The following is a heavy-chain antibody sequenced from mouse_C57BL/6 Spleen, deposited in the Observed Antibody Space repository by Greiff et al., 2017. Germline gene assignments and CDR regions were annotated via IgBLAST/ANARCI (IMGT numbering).Heavy chain of an antibody. CDR2: ISYDGSN. Sequence: DVQLQESGPGLVKPAQSLSLTCSVTGYSITSGYYWNWIRQFPGNKLEWMGYISYDGSNNYNPSLKNRSSITRDTSNNQFFLKLNSLTTEDTATYYCARGYDGSSYWYFDGWGTGTTVTVSS. CDR1: GYSITSGYY. V-gene: IGHV3-6*01. J-gene: IGHJ1*03. CDR3: ARGYDGSSYWYFDG. D-gene: IGHD1-1*01.